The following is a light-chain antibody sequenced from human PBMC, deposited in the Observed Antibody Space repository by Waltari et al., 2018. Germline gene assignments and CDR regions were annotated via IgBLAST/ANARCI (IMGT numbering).Light chain of an antibody. CDR2: DTS. J-gene: IGKJ5*01. V-gene: IGKV3-20*01. CDR1: QSVRNNY. Sequence: EIVLTQSPGTLSLSPGERATLSCRASQSVRNNYLGWYQQKPGQAPRLLIYDTSRRATGIPDRFGGSGSGTDFTLTISRLEPEDVAVYYCQQYGSPITFGQGTRLEITFGQGTRLEIK. CDR3: QQYGSPITFGQGTRLEIT.